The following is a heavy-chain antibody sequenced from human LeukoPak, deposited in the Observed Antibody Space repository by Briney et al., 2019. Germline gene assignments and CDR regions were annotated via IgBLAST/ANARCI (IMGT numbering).Heavy chain of an antibody. D-gene: IGHD6-19*01. Sequence: AGGSLRLSCAASGFTFSSYWMSWVRQAPGKGLEWVANIKQDGSEKYYVDSVKGRFTISRDNAKNSLYPQMNSLRAEDTAVYYCARDLYGYSSGWYFDYWGQGTLVTVSS. V-gene: IGHV3-7*01. CDR2: IKQDGSEK. J-gene: IGHJ4*02. CDR3: ARDLYGYSSGWYFDY. CDR1: GFTFSSYW.